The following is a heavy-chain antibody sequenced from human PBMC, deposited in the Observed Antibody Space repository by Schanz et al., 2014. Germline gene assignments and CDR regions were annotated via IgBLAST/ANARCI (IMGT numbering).Heavy chain of an antibody. V-gene: IGHV3-23*04. Sequence: EVQLVESGGGLVKPGESLRLSCAASGFTFSGYAMSWVRQAPGKGLEWVSGMSGSGSTADYADSVKGRFTISRDNSRKTLYLQMNSLRADDTAVYYCARGRTFDYWGQGTLVTVSS. CDR3: ARGRTFDY. CDR1: GFTFSGYA. J-gene: IGHJ4*02. CDR2: MSGSGSTA.